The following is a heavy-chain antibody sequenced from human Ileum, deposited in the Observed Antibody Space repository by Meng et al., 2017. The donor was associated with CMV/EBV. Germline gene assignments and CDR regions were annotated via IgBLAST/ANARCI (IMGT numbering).Heavy chain of an antibody. J-gene: IGHJ6*02. CDR1: W. D-gene: IGHD1-26*01. V-gene: IGHV3-15*05. CDR2: IKTKTDGGTT. CDR3: TTGRRWELNVKNYYYYGVDV. Sequence: WMSWVRQAPGKGLEWVGRIKTKTDGGTTDHAAPVKGRFTISRDDSKNTLYLLMNSLKTEDTAVYYCTTGRRWELNVKNYYYYGVDVWGQGTTVTVSS.